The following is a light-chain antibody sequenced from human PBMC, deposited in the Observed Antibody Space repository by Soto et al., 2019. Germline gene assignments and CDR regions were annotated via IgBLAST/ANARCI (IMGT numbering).Light chain of an antibody. J-gene: IGKJ5*01. CDR1: QSISSSY. V-gene: IGKV3-20*01. Sequence: EIVLTQSPGTLSLSPGERATLSCRASQSISSSYLAWYQQKPGQAPRLLIYGASSRATGIPDRFSGSGSGTDFTLTISRLEPDDFAVYYCQQFGSSPITFGQGTRLEIK. CDR2: GAS. CDR3: QQFGSSPIT.